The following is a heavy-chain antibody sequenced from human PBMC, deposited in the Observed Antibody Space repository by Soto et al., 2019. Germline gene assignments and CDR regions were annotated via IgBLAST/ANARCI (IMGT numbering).Heavy chain of an antibody. V-gene: IGHV1-8*02. Sequence: ASVKVSCKTTGYSFTYSDINWVRQAPGQGLEWMGWLNHKNGATGSALRFKGRLTMTSDVATTTVFMELRGLRSEDTAVYYCARVKGYGSGSEGFDNWGQGTMVTVSS. CDR1: GYSFTYSD. J-gene: IGHJ4*02. CDR3: ARVKGYGSGSEGFDN. D-gene: IGHD3-10*01. CDR2: LNHKNGAT.